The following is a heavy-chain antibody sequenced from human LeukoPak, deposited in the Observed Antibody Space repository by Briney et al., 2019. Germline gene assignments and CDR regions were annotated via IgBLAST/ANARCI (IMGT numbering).Heavy chain of an antibody. CDR2: INRSAST. CDR1: GGSSTNYF. Sequence: SETLSLTCVSYGGSSTNYFWSWIRQPPGKGLEWIGEINRSASTNYNPSLKSRVTISIDTSKNQFSLKLSSVTAADTAVYYCARRGPPRTMLRGVKSGWFDPWGQGTLVTVSS. V-gene: IGHV4-34*01. J-gene: IGHJ5*02. CDR3: ARRGPPRTMLRGVKSGWFDP. D-gene: IGHD3-10*01.